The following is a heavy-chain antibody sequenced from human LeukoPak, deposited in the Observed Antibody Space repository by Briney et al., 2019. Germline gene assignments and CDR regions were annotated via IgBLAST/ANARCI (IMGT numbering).Heavy chain of an antibody. CDR3: AKDHCGGSCLDY. CDR2: ISPDGSST. J-gene: IGHJ4*02. V-gene: IGHV3-74*01. Sequence: GGSLRLSCAASGFTFSSYWMEWVRQAPGKGLVWVSHISPDGSSTTYADSVKGRFTISRDNSKNTLYLQMNSLRAEDTAVYYCAKDHCGGSCLDYWGQGTLVTVSS. D-gene: IGHD2-15*01. CDR1: GFTFSSYW.